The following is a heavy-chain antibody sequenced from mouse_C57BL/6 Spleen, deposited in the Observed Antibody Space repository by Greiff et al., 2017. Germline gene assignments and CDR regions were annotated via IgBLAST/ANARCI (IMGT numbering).Heavy chain of an antibody. Sequence: EVQLVESGPELVKPGDSVKISCKASGYSFTGYFMNWVMQSHGKSLEWIGRINPYNGDTFYNQKFKGKATLTVDKSSSTAHMELRSLTSEDSAVYYCARVNTYYSNGYYFDYWGQGTTLTVSS. CDR1: GYSFTGYF. CDR2: INPYNGDT. D-gene: IGHD2-5*01. CDR3: ARVNTYYSNGYYFDY. V-gene: IGHV1-20*01. J-gene: IGHJ2*01.